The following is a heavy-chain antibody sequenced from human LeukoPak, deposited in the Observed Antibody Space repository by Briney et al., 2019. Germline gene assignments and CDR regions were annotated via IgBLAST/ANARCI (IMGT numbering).Heavy chain of an antibody. CDR2: INRSGST. Sequence: SETLSLTCAVYGGSLSGNYWSWIRQPPGKGLEWIGEINRSGSTKYNPSLKSRVTISVDTSKNQLSLRLSSLTAADTAVYYCAREPADYNKLKPGDRDGYNYKSKRTPFDYWGQGTLDTVSS. CDR3: AREPADYNKLKPGDRDGYNYKSKRTPFDY. D-gene: IGHD5-24*01. V-gene: IGHV4-34*01. CDR1: GGSLSGNY. J-gene: IGHJ4*02.